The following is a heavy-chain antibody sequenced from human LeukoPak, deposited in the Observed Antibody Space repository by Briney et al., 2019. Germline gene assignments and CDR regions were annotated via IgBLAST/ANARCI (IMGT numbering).Heavy chain of an antibody. Sequence: TSETLSLTCTVSGGSISSYYWSWIRQPPGKGLEWIGYIYYSGSTNYNPSLKSRVTISIDTSKNQFSLKLSSVTAADTAVYYCARDRSGSTYYRFWFDPWGQGTLVTVSS. D-gene: IGHD1-26*01. CDR1: GGSISSYY. V-gene: IGHV4-59*01. CDR2: IYYSGST. J-gene: IGHJ5*02. CDR3: ARDRSGSTYYRFWFDP.